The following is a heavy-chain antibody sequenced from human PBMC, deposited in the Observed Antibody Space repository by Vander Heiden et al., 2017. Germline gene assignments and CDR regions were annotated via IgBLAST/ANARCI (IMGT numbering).Heavy chain of an antibody. CDR1: GLIFINAG. V-gene: IGHV3-15*07. CDR3: TTPLPRGYYYYGMDV. Sequence: EVQLVEPVGGLVKPGGSFRLYQPASGLIFINAGMNWVRQAPGKGLEWVGRIKRKTDGGTADDAAPVQGRFSISRDDSKNTLYLQMNSLKTEDTAVYYCTTPLPRGYYYYGMDVWGQGTTVTVSS. CDR2: IKRKTDGGTA. J-gene: IGHJ6*02.